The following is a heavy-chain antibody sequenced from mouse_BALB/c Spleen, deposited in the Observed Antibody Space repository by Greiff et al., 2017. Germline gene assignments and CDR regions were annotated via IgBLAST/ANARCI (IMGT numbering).Heavy chain of an antibody. Sequence: QVQLQQSGAELAKPGASVKMSCKASGYTFTSYWMHWVKQRPGQGLEWIGYINPSTGYTEYNQKFKDEATLTADKSSSTAYMQLSSLTSEDSAVYYCASWDLAYWGQGTLVTVSA. D-gene: IGHD4-1*01. CDR3: ASWDLAY. J-gene: IGHJ3*01. CDR2: INPSTGYT. CDR1: GYTFTSYW. V-gene: IGHV1-7*01.